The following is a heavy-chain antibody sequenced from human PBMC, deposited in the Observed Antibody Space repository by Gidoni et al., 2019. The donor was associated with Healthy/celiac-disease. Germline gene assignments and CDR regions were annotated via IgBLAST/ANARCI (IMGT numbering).Heavy chain of an antibody. CDR2: ISYDGSNK. CDR1: GFPFSSYG. CDR3: AKDQEGHGRILDY. Sequence: QVQLVESGGGVVQPGGSLRIPCAASGFPFSSYGMHWVRQAPGKGLEWVAVISYDGSNKYYADSVKGRFTISRDNSKNTLYLQMNSLRAEDTAVYYCAKDQEGHGRILDYWGQGTLVTVSS. J-gene: IGHJ4*02. V-gene: IGHV3-30*18. D-gene: IGHD3-3*02.